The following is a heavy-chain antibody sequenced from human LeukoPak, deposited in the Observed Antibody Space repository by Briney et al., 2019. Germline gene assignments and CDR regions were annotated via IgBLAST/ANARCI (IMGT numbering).Heavy chain of an antibody. CDR1: GYSISSGYY. Sequence: SETLSLTCTASGYSISSGYYWGWIRQPPGKGLEWTGSIYHSGSTYYNPSLKSRVTISVDTSKNQFSLKLSSVTAADTAVYYCAAIKNLWFGELFESSDYWGQGTLVTVSS. V-gene: IGHV4-38-2*02. D-gene: IGHD3-10*01. CDR3: AAIKNLWFGELFESSDY. J-gene: IGHJ4*02. CDR2: IYHSGST.